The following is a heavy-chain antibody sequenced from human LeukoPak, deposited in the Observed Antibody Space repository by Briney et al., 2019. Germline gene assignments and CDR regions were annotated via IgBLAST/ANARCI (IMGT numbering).Heavy chain of an antibody. J-gene: IGHJ6*03. CDR2: MYYSGST. V-gene: IGHV4-39*07. D-gene: IGHD2-2*01. CDR1: GGSISSSSYY. Sequence: SETLSLTCTVSGGSISSSSYYWGWIRQPPGKGLEWIGSMYYSGSTNYNPSLKSRVTMSVDTSKNQFSLKLSSVTAADTAVYYCARDHAYRYYYYYMDVWGKGTTVTVSS. CDR3: ARDHAYRYYYYYMDV.